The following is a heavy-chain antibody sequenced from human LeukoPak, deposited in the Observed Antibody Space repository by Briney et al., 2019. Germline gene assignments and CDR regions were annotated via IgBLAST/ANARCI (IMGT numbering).Heavy chain of an antibody. CDR3: ARARYVNSSYAFDI. D-gene: IGHD3-9*01. CDR2: LSKSGNT. CDR1: GGSISSYY. V-gene: IGHV4-59*01. J-gene: IGHJ3*02. Sequence: KPSETLSLTCTVSGGSISSYYWSWIRLPPGKGLEWIGYLSKSGNTNYSPSLKSRVTIFGDTSKNQFFLKLSSVTAADTAVYYCARARYVNSSYAFDIWGQGTLVTVSS.